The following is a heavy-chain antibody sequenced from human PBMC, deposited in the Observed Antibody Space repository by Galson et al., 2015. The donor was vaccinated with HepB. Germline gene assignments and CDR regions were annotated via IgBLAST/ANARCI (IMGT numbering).Heavy chain of an antibody. CDR2: ISYDGSNK. J-gene: IGHJ4*02. CDR1: GFTFSSYA. V-gene: IGHV3-30-3*01. D-gene: IGHD6-13*01. CDR3: ARDPSWAAAGLRPAFDY. Sequence: SLRLSCAASGFTFSSYAMHWVRQAPGKGLEWVAVISYDGSNKYYADSVKGRFTISRDNSKNTLYLQMNSLRAEDTAVYYCARDPSWAAAGLRPAFDYWGQGTLVTVSS.